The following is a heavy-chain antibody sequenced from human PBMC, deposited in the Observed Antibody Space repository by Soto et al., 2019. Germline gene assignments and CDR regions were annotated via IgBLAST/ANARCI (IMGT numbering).Heavy chain of an antibody. CDR2: IVAGSGNT. D-gene: IGHD2-21*02. V-gene: IGHV1-58*01. CDR3: EADPYCGGDCYFDY. J-gene: IGHJ4*02. CDR1: GFTFVTSA. Sequence: SVKVSCNASGFTFVTSALQWGRQARGQRLEWIGCIVAGSGNTSCAQRLQERVTSTRDMSPKTAYMELSSLRAEVTAVYNCEADPYCGGDCYFDYWGQGTMVTVSS.